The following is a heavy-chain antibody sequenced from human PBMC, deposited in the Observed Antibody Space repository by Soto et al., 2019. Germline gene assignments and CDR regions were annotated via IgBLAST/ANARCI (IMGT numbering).Heavy chain of an antibody. J-gene: IGHJ6*03. Sequence: QLQLQESGPGLVKPSETLSLTCTVSGGSISSSSYYWGWIRQPPGKGLEWIGSIYYSGSTYYSPSLKSPVTISVDTSQNQFSLKLTSVTAADTAVYYCARHSGAAAAFYYYYYYMDVWGKGTTVSVSS. CDR1: GGSISSSSYY. CDR3: ARHSGAAAAFYYYYYYMDV. V-gene: IGHV4-39*01. CDR2: IYYSGST. D-gene: IGHD6-13*01.